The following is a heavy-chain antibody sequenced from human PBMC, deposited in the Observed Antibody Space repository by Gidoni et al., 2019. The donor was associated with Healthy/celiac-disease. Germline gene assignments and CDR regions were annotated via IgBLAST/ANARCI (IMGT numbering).Heavy chain of an antibody. J-gene: IGHJ2*01. CDR2: INHSGST. CDR3: ARKDSSSWYDWYFDL. D-gene: IGHD6-13*01. Sequence: QVQLQQWGAGLLKPSETLSLTCAVYGGSFSGYYWSWIRQPPGKGLEWIGEINHSGSTNYNPSLKSRVTISVDTSKNQFSLKLSSVTAADTAVYYCARKDSSSWYDWYFDLWGRGTLVTVSS. V-gene: IGHV4-34*01. CDR1: GGSFSGYY.